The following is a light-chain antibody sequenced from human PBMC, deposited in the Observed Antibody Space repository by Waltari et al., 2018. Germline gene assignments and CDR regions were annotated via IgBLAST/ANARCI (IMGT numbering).Light chain of an antibody. CDR2: GAS. V-gene: IGKV3-20*01. CDR3: QQFDSSQVT. CDR1: QSVSSSH. J-gene: IGKJ5*01. Sequence: IVLTQSPGTLSLSPGEGATLSCRASQSVSSSHLAWYQQKPGQAPRLLIYGASSRATGIPDRFSGSGSGTDFTLTISRLEPEDFAVYYCQQFDSSQVTFGQGTRLDIK.